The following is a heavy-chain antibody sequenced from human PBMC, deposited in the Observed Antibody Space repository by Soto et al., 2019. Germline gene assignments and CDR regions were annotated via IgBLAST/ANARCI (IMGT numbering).Heavy chain of an antibody. CDR1: GFTFSVYS. V-gene: IGHV3-48*02. CDR3: ARSVEGHFDY. D-gene: IGHD6-19*01. Sequence: PGVSLRLSCVASGFTFSVYSMNWVRQAPGKGLEWFSYITSDTKTIKYADSVKGRFTISRDNAKNSVYLQMNSLRDEDTAVYYCARSVEGHFDYWGQGTVVTVSS. CDR2: ITSDTKTI. J-gene: IGHJ4*02.